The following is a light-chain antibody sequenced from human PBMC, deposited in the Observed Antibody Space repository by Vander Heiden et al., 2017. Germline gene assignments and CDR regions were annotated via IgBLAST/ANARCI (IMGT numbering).Light chain of an antibody. CDR2: DGT. CDR1: DIGSKS. CDR3: QVWDSSNEFYV. Sequence: SYVLTQPPSVSVAPGQTARITGGGNDIGSKSVNWYQLKPGQAPVLVLYDGTDRPSGIPERFSGSNSGNTATLAITRVEAGDEADYFCQVWDSSNEFYVFGTGTKVTVL. V-gene: IGLV3-21*02. J-gene: IGLJ1*01.